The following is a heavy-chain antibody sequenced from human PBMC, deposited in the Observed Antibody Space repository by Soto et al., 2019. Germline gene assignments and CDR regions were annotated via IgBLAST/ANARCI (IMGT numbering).Heavy chain of an antibody. V-gene: IGHV3-15*07. J-gene: IGHJ4*02. CDR3: ATLATYGSGSYYVI. Sequence: EVQLVESGGGLAKPGGSLRLSCAVSGFNLNDAWMNWVRQAPGKGLEWVGLLKSKSDGGTTDYAAPVKGRFTISRDDSKNTLYLQMSSLKTDDTAVYYCATLATYGSGSYYVIWGQGTLITVSS. CDR2: LKSKSDGGTT. D-gene: IGHD3-10*01. CDR1: GFNLNDAW.